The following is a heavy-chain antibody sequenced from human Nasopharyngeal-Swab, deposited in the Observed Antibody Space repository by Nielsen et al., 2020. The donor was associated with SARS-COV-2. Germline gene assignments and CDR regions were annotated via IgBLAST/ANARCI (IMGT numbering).Heavy chain of an antibody. Sequence: SETLSLTCTVSGGSISSSSYYWGWIRQPPGKGLEWIGSIYYSGSTYYNPSLKSRVTISVDTSKNQFSLKLSSVTAADTAVYYCARHSLAVAGSKSAFDIWGQGTMVTVSS. D-gene: IGHD6-19*01. CDR2: IYYSGST. CDR1: GGSISSSSYY. V-gene: IGHV4-39*01. J-gene: IGHJ3*02. CDR3: ARHSLAVAGSKSAFDI.